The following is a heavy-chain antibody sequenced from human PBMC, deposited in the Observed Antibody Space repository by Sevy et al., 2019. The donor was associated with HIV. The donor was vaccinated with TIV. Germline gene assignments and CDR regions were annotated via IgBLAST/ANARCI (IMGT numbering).Heavy chain of an antibody. J-gene: IGHJ4*02. CDR3: VKEGGGEGGDH. V-gene: IGHV3-30*02. CDR1: GFSYSSYG. Sequence: GGSLRLSCAASGFSYSSYGMHWVRQAPGKGLEWVAYIQYDGSNKDYADSVNDRFTISRDNSKNTLDLQMNSLRVEDTAVYYCVKEGGGEGGDHWGQGTLVTVSS. D-gene: IGHD2-21*01. CDR2: IQYDGSNK.